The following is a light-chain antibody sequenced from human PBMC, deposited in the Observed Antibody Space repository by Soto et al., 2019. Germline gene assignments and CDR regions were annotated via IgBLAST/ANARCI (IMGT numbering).Light chain of an antibody. CDR1: QSISTY. Sequence: EIVLTQSPATLSLSPGERATLSCRASQSISTYLAWYQQRPGQAPRLLIHDASKRATGIPARFSGSGSGTDFTLTISSLEPEDFAFYYCQQRSDWPPLFTLGPGTKLDVK. CDR3: QQRSDWPPLFT. V-gene: IGKV3-11*01. CDR2: DAS. J-gene: IGKJ3*01.